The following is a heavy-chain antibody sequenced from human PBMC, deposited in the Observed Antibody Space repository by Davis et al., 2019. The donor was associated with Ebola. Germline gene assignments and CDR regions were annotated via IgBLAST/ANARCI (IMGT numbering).Heavy chain of an antibody. CDR2: IYYSGST. J-gene: IGHJ5*02. V-gene: IGHV4-61*05. CDR1: GGSISSSSYY. Sequence: MPSETLSLTCTVSGGSISSSSYYWSWIRQPPGKGLEWIGYIYYSGSTNYNPSLKSRVTISVDTSKNQFSLKLSSVTAADTAVYYCATLRFLESTPPWFDPWGQGTLVTVSS. CDR3: ATLRFLESTPPWFDP. D-gene: IGHD3-3*01.